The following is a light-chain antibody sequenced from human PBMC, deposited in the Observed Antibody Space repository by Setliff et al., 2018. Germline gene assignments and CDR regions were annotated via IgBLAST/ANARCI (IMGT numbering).Light chain of an antibody. CDR1: SSDVGSHNY. CDR3: SSFRSIATPEV. J-gene: IGLJ1*01. V-gene: IGLV2-14*01. CDR2: EDS. Sequence: QSALTQPASVSGSPGQSITISCTGTSSDVGSHNYVSWYQHHPGKAPKLVIYEDSNRPSGVSNRFSGSKSVNTASLTISGLQAEDEADYYCSSFRSIATPEVFGTGTKV.